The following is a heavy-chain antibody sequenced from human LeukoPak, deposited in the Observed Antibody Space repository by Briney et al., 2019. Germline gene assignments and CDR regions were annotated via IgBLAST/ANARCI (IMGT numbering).Heavy chain of an antibody. D-gene: IGHD4-17*01. CDR2: ISYIGST. CDR1: GDSFSSHY. Sequence: SETLSLTCAVSGDSFSSHYWTWIRQPPGKGLEWVGYISYIGSTNYNPSLKSRVTISIDTSKNQFSLKLSSVTAADTAVYYCARDLVTVTKGFDIWGQGTMVSVSS. CDR3: ARDLVTVTKGFDI. J-gene: IGHJ3*02. V-gene: IGHV4-59*11.